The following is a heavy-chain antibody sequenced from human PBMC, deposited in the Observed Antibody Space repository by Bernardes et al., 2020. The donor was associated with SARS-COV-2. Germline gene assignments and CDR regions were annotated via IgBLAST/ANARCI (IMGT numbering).Heavy chain of an antibody. D-gene: IGHD5-12*01. CDR2: IKQDESEK. CDR3: ARLMARQKCDS. CDR1: GFTFRSFW. J-gene: IGHJ4*02. Sequence: GGSLRLSCAASGFTFRSFWMTWVRQAPGKGLEWVANIKQDESEKYYVDSVKGRFTVSRDNAKNSLYLQMSSLGAEDTAVYYCARLMARQKCDSWGRGTLVTVSS. V-gene: IGHV3-7*03.